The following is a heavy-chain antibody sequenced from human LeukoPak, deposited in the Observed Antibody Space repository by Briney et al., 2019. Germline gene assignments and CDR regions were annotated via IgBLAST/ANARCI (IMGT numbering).Heavy chain of an antibody. CDR2: ITGTGGST. Sequence: GGSLRLSCAASGFSLSTYGVSWVRQPPGKGLEWVSGITGTGGSTYYADSVKGRFTVSRDTSKNTLYLQMNSLRDEDTAIYYCAKDHGTAVAGFYYWGQGALVTVSS. J-gene: IGHJ1*01. CDR1: GFSLSTYG. V-gene: IGHV3-23*01. CDR3: AKDHGTAVAGFYY. D-gene: IGHD6-19*01.